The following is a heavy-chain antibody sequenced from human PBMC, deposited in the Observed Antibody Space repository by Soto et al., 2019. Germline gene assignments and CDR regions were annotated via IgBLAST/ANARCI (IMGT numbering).Heavy chain of an antibody. Sequence: EVQLLESGGGLVQPGGSLRLSCAASGFTFDSSAMSWVRQAPGKGLEWVSTISDSSSDTYYADSVKGRFTISRDNSKNTLYLQMNSLRAEDTAVYYCAKPLTPREYGLMVYAGDYFDYWGQGTLVTVSS. D-gene: IGHD2-8*01. CDR1: GFTFDSSA. J-gene: IGHJ4*02. V-gene: IGHV3-23*01. CDR2: ISDSSSDT. CDR3: AKPLTPREYGLMVYAGDYFDY.